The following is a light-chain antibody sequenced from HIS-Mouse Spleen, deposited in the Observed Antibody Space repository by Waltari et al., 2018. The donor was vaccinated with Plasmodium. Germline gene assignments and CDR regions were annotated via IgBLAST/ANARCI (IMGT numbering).Light chain of an antibody. Sequence: SYELTQPPSVSVSPGQTASITCSGDQLGDKYACWYQQKPGQSPVLVIYQDSKRPSGIPERFSGSNSWNTATLTISGTQAMDEADYYCQAWDSSTWVFGGGTKLTVL. V-gene: IGLV3-1*01. CDR1: QLGDKY. CDR2: QDS. J-gene: IGLJ3*02. CDR3: QAWDSSTWV.